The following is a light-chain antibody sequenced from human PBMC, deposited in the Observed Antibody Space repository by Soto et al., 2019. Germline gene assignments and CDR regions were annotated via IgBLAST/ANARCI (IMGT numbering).Light chain of an antibody. CDR3: ATWDTNLRAV. J-gene: IGLJ3*02. CDR2: GND. V-gene: IGLV1-51*01. CDR1: TSNIGHNY. Sequence: QSVLTQPPSVSAAPGQTVTISCSGGTSNIGHNYVSWYQQLPGTAPTLLIYGNDKRPSGIPDRFSGSKSGTSATLAITGLKTGDEADYYCATWDTNLRAVFGGGTKLTVL.